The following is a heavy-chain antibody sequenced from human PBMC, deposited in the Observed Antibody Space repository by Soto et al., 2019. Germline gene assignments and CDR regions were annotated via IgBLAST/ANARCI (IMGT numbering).Heavy chain of an antibody. D-gene: IGHD3-3*01. Sequence: EVQLLESGGGLVQPGGSLRLSCAASGFTFSSYAMSWVRQSPGKGLEWGSAISGSGGRTYYADSVKGRFTISRDNSKNTLYLQMNSLRAEETAVYYCAKDGYYDFWSGYYNPDAFAIWGQGTMVTVSS. CDR2: ISGSGGRT. CDR3: AKDGYYDFWSGYYNPDAFAI. V-gene: IGHV3-23*01. CDR1: GFTFSSYA. J-gene: IGHJ3*02.